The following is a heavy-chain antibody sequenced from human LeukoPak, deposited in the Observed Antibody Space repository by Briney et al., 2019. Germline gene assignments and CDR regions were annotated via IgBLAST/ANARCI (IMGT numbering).Heavy chain of an antibody. D-gene: IGHD3-3*01. V-gene: IGHV3-74*01. CDR3: ATKAGNYQERVSLDY. Sequence: GGSLRPSCVVSGLTFSNHWMHWVRQAPGKGLVWVSHISNEGSDTRYADSVKGRFTISRDNAKNTLYLQMSSLRAEDAAVYYCATKAGNYQERVSLDYWGQGTLVTVSS. CDR1: GLTFSNHW. CDR2: ISNEGSDT. J-gene: IGHJ4*02.